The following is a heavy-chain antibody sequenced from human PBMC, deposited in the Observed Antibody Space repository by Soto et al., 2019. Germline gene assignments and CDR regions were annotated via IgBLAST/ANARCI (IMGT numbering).Heavy chain of an antibody. Sequence: AGSLRLSCAAAGFTCSRSSMNWVRQAQGKGLEWVSYISSSSSTIYYADSVKGRFTISRDNAKNSLYLQMNSLRAEDTAVYYCVKPGIAVAGTENWFDPWGQGTLVTVSS. V-gene: IGHV3-48*01. CDR2: ISSSSSTI. D-gene: IGHD6-19*01. CDR3: VKPGIAVAGTENWFDP. CDR1: GFTCSRSS. J-gene: IGHJ5*02.